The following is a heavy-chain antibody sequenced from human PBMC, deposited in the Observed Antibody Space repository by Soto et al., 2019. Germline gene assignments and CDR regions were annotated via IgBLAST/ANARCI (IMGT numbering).Heavy chain of an antibody. V-gene: IGHV3-9*01. CDR3: AKAGLWFGELSQPDTYYFDY. Sequence: PACSLKISRAASRLTFYDYAMHWVRKAPGKGLDWVSGISWNSGSIGYADSVKGRFTISRDNAKNSLYLQMNSLRAEDTALYYCAKAGLWFGELSQPDTYYFDYWGQGTLVTVSS. CDR2: ISWNSGSI. D-gene: IGHD3-10*01. J-gene: IGHJ4*02. CDR1: RLTFYDYA.